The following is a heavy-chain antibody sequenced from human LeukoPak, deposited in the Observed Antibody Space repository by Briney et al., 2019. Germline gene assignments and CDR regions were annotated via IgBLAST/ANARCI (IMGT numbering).Heavy chain of an antibody. J-gene: IGHJ5*02. D-gene: IGHD6-13*01. CDR2: ISGSGGST. V-gene: IGHV3-23*01. CDR3: ARWPGIAAAGPPSPFDP. CDR1: GFTFSSYA. Sequence: GGSLRLSCAASGFTFSSYAMSWVRQAPGNGLEWVSAISGSGGSTYYADSVKGRFTISRDNSKNTLYLQMNSLRAEDTAVYYCARWPGIAAAGPPSPFDPWGQGTLVTVSS.